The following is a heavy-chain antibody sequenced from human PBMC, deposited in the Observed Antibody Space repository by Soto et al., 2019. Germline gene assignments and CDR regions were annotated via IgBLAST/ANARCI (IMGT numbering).Heavy chain of an antibody. CDR2: INTYNGNT. CDR1: GYTFSNSG. CDR3: ASPDSSSWSYGMDV. V-gene: IGHV1-18*01. D-gene: IGHD6-13*01. J-gene: IGHJ6*02. Sequence: ASVKVSCKAFGYTFSNSGIRWVRQAPGKGLEWMGWINTYNGNTNYAQKLQGRVTMTTDTSTSTAYMELRSLRSDDTAVYYCASPDSSSWSYGMDVWGQGTTVTVS.